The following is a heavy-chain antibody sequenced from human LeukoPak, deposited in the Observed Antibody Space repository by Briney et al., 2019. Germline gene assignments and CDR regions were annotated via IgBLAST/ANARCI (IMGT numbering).Heavy chain of an antibody. J-gene: IGHJ4*02. CDR3: AREGTAVAGSFDY. Sequence: SQTLSLTCTVSGGSISSGDYYWGWIRQPRGKGLEGIGYIYYSGSTYYNPSLKSRVTISLDTSKNQFSLKLSSVTAADTAVYYCAREGTAVAGSFDYWGQGTLVTVSS. V-gene: IGHV4-30-4*08. CDR1: GGSISSGDYY. D-gene: IGHD6-19*01. CDR2: IYYSGST.